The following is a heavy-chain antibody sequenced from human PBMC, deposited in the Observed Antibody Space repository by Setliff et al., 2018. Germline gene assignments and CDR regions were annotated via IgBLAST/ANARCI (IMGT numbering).Heavy chain of an antibody. CDR3: AKGGGRYHSDS. V-gene: IGHV4-39*07. CDR2: IFYNGMA. Sequence: PSETLSLTCAVSGASIRNNYYWGWIRQSPGTGLGWIGSIFYNGMAYYSPSLKSRVTISIDKSNNQFSLKLTSMTAADTALYYCAKGGGRYHSDSWGQGTLVTVSS. D-gene: IGHD1-1*01. CDR1: GASIRNNYY. J-gene: IGHJ4*02.